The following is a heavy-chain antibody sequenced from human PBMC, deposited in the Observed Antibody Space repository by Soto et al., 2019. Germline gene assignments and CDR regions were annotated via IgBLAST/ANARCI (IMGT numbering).Heavy chain of an antibody. D-gene: IGHD2-2*01. CDR1: GFTFSSYS. CDR2: ISSSSSYI. J-gene: IGHJ4*02. V-gene: IGHV3-21*01. Sequence: GGSLRFSCAASGFTFSSYSMNWVRQAPGKGLEWVSSISSSSSYIYYADSVKGRFTISRDNAKNSLYLQMNSLRAEDTAVYYCARPRCSSTSCYVPFDYWGQGTLVTVSS. CDR3: ARPRCSSTSCYVPFDY.